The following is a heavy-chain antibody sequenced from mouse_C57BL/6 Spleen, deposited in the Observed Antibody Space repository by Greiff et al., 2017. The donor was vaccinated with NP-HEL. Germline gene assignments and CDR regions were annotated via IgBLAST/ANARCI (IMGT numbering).Heavy chain of an antibody. CDR3: ARWYYGRSWYFDV. CDR1: GYTFTSYW. D-gene: IGHD1-1*01. V-gene: IGHV1-72*01. J-gene: IGHJ1*03. CDR2: IDPNSGGT. Sequence: QVQLQQPGAELVKPGASVKLSCKASGYTFTSYWMHWVQQRPGRGLEWIGRIDPNSGGTKYHEKFTSKATLTVDKPSSTAYKQLSSLTSEDSAVDYCARWYYGRSWYFDVWGTGTTGTVSS.